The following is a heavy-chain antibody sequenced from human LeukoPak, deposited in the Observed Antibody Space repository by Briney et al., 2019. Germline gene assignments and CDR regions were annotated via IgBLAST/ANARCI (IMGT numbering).Heavy chain of an antibody. D-gene: IGHD3-3*01. J-gene: IGHJ4*02. Sequence: SETLSLTCTVSGGSISSSSYYWGWIRQPPGKGLEWFGSIYYSGSTYYNPSLKSRVTISVDTSKNQFSLKLSSVTAADTAVYYCARDSLYNFWSGYYHTTYYFDYWGQGTLVTVSS. CDR2: IYYSGST. V-gene: IGHV4-39*02. CDR3: ARDSLYNFWSGYYHTTYYFDY. CDR1: GGSISSSSYY.